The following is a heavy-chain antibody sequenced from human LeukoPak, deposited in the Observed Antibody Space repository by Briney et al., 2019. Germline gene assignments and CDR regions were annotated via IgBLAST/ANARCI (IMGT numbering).Heavy chain of an antibody. CDR3: ARDQEYYDSSGYYYPFDY. CDR1: GYTFTGYS. D-gene: IGHD3-22*01. J-gene: IGHJ4*02. CDR2: INPNSGGT. Sequence: ASVKVSCKASGYTFTGYSMHWVRQAPGQGLEWMGWINPNSGGTNYAQKFQGRVTMTRDTSISTAYVELSRLRSEDTAVYYCARDQEYYDSSGYYYPFDYWGQGTLVTVSS. V-gene: IGHV1-2*02.